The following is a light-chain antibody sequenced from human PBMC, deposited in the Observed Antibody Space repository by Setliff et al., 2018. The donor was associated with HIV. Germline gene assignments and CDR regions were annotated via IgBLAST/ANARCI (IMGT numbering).Light chain of an antibody. J-gene: IGLJ1*01. V-gene: IGLV2-23*01. CDR2: QAT. CDR3: CSNTGSNTFV. Sequence: ALTQPASVSGSPGQSITISCTGTSNDVGRYDLVSWYQQHPARAPKLIIYQATRRPSGVSNRFSGSKSGNVASLTISGPQAEDEADYYCCSNTGSNTFVFGTGTKVTVL. CDR1: SNDVGRYDL.